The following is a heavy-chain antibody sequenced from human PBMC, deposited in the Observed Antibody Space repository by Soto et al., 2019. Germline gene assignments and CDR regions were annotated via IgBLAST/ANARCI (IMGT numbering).Heavy chain of an antibody. V-gene: IGHV1-18*01. J-gene: IGHJ5*02. CDR2: INPHGGST. D-gene: IGHD1-26*01. CDR1: GYTFTTYG. CDR3: ARSSGGNFGIIIEGTNWFAP. Sequence: QIHLVQSGGEVKKPGASVKVSCKTSGYTFTTYGISWVRQAPGQGLEWMGVINPHGGSTAYAQKFKGRVTLTRDTSASTVYMEVSSLTSEDTAMYYCARSSGGNFGIIIEGTNWFAPWGQGTLVTVSS.